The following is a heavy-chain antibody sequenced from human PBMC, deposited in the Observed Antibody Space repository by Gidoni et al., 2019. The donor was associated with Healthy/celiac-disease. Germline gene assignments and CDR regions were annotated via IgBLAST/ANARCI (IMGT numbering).Heavy chain of an antibody. V-gene: IGHV1-69*01. J-gene: IGHJ6*02. D-gene: IGHD5-18*01. CDR2: IIPNFGTA. Sequence: QVQLVQSGAEGKKPGSSVKVSCKASGGTFSSYAISWVRQAPGQGLGWMGGIIPNFGTANYAQKFQGRVTITADESTSTAYMELSSLRSEDTAVYYCARAGVDTAMVTTYYYYGMDVWGQGTTVTVSS. CDR1: GGTFSSYA. CDR3: ARAGVDTAMVTTYYYYGMDV.